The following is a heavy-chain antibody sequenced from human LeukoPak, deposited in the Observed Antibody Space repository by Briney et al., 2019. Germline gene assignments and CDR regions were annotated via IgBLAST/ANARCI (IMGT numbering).Heavy chain of an antibody. D-gene: IGHD3-9*01. Sequence: ASVKVSCKASGGTFSSYAISWVRQAPGQGLEWMGGIIPIFGTANYAQKFQGRVTITADESTSTAYMELSSLRSDDTAVYYCARRYFDWDENLGLDFWGQGTLVTVSS. CDR3: ARRYFDWDENLGLDF. CDR1: GGTFSSYA. V-gene: IGHV1-69*13. CDR2: IIPIFGTA. J-gene: IGHJ4*02.